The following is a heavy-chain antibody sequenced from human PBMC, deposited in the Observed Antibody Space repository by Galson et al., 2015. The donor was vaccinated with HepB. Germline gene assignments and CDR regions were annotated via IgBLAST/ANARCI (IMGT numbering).Heavy chain of an antibody. CDR3: AREAHCGGDCYPNY. Sequence: SLRLSCAASGFTFSSYAMHWVRQAPGKGLEWVAVISYDGSNKYYADSVKGRFTISRDNSKNTLYLQMNSLRAEDTAVYYCAREAHCGGDCYPNYWGQGTLVTVSS. CDR2: ISYDGSNK. CDR1: GFTFSSYA. D-gene: IGHD2-21*02. J-gene: IGHJ4*02. V-gene: IGHV3-30*04.